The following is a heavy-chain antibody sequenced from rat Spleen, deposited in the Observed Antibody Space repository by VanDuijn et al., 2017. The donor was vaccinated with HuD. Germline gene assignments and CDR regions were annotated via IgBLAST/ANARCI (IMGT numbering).Heavy chain of an antibody. Sequence: EVQLVESGGGLVQPGRSLKLSCAASGFTFSNYYMAWVRQAPTKGLEWVAYISTGGGSTYYRDSVKGRFTISRDNAKSTLYLQMDSLRSEDTATYYCTTERDPYDGTYYYFDYWGQGVMVTVSS. D-gene: IGHD1-12*02. CDR1: GFTFSNYY. CDR2: ISTGGGST. CDR3: TTERDPYDGTYYYFDY. V-gene: IGHV5-27*01. J-gene: IGHJ2*01.